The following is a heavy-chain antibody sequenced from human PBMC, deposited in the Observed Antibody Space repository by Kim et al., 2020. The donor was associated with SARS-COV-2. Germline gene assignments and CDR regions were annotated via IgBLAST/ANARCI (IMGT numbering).Heavy chain of an antibody. J-gene: IGHJ4*02. CDR3: ASYYDSSGVFDY. Sequence: SETLSLTCTVSGESITRGGYYWGWVRQQPVKGLEWIGYIFYTGSTFYNPSLKSRVSISVDPSVNQFSLKLCPVTAADTAVYSCASYYDSSGVFDYWGQGTLITVSS. CDR2: IFYTGST. D-gene: IGHD3-22*01. V-gene: IGHV4-31*03. CDR1: GESITRGGYY.